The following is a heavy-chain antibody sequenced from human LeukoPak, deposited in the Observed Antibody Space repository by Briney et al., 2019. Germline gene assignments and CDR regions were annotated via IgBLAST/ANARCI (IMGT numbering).Heavy chain of an antibody. J-gene: IGHJ4*02. D-gene: IGHD2-2*01. CDR3: ARDRGYCSSTSCLATYYFDY. V-gene: IGHV4-30-4*08. CDR2: IYYSGST. Sequence: SETLSLTCAVSGGSISSGDYYWSWIRQPPGKGLEWIGYIYYSGSTYYNPSLKSRVTMSVDTSKNQFSLKLSSVTAADTAVYYCARDRGYCSSTSCLATYYFDYWGQGTLVTVSS. CDR1: GGSISSGDYY.